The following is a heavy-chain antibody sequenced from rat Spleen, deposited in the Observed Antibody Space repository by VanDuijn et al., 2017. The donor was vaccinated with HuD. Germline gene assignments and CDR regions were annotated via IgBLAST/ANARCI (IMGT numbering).Heavy chain of an antibody. J-gene: IGHJ4*01. V-gene: IGHV5-25*01. CDR2: ITTGGAIT. CDR1: GFTFSNYD. CDR3: TVLQGSNGGFGY. Sequence: EVQLVESGGGLVQPGRSMKLSCAASGFTFSNYDMAWVRQAPKKGLEWVAYITTGGAITSYRDSVKGRFIISRDDAKSTLYLQMDGLRSEDTATYYCTVLQGSNGGFGYWGQGASVTVSS. D-gene: IGHD1-12*03.